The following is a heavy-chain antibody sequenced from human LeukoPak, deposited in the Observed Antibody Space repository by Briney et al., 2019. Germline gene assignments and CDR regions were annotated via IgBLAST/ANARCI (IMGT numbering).Heavy chain of an antibody. CDR3: GYGDYGVLFDP. D-gene: IGHD4-17*01. CDR1: GGSFSGYY. V-gene: IGHV4-34*01. Sequence: PSETLSLTCAVYGGSFSGYYWSWIRQPPGKGLEWIGEINHRGSTNYNPSLKSRVTISVDTSTNQFSLKLTSVTAADTAVYYCGYGDYGVLFDPWGQGTLVTVSS. CDR2: INHRGST. J-gene: IGHJ5*02.